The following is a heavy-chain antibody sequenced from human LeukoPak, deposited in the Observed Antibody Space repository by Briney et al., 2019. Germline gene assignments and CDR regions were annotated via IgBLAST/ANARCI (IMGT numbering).Heavy chain of an antibody. V-gene: IGHV3-21*05. J-gene: IGHJ4*02. CDR1: ASGVAFTSHS. D-gene: IGHD1-20*01. CDR3: AREYNSRATFDY. Sequence: GGSLRLSCAASASGVAFTSHSMNWVRQAPGKGLEWISYIHSSGDYIFYADSVKGRFTVSGDNARNSLYLQMNSLRAEDTAIYYCAREYNSRATFDYWGQGTLVTVSS. CDR2: IHSSGDYI.